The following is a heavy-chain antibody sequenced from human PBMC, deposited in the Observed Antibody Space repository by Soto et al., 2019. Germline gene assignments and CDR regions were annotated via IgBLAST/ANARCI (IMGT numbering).Heavy chain of an antibody. CDR3: ARDQETTLFSSHYYYYGMDV. V-gene: IGHV3-21*01. Sequence: GGSLRLSCAASGFTFSSYSMNWVRQAPGKGLEWVSSISSSSSYIYYADSVKGRFTISRDNAKNSLYLQMNSLRAEDTAVYYCARDQETTLFSSHYYYYGMDVWGQGTTVTVSS. CDR2: ISSSSSYI. CDR1: GFTFSSYS. D-gene: IGHD4-17*01. J-gene: IGHJ6*02.